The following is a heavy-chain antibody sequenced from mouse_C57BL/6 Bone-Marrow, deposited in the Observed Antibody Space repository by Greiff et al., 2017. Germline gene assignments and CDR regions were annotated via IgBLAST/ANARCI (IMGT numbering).Heavy chain of an antibody. J-gene: IGHJ3*01. CDR1: GYTFTSYN. Sequence: LQQSGAELVRPGASVKMSCKASGYTFTSYNMHWVKQTPRQGLEWIGAIYPGNGDTSYNQKFKGKATLTVDKSSSTAYMQLSSLTSEDSAVYFCARHEEDLLWYPWFAYWGQGTLVTVSA. CDR2: IYPGNGDT. CDR3: ARHEEDLLWYPWFAY. D-gene: IGHD2-1*01. V-gene: IGHV1-12*01.